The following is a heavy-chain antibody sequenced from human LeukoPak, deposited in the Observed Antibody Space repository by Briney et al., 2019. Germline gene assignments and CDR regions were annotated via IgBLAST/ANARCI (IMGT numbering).Heavy chain of an antibody. CDR3: AKVGCTSTSCYTDEHFDY. CDR1: GFTFSNFA. D-gene: IGHD2-2*02. J-gene: IGHJ4*02. V-gene: IGHV3-23*01. CDR2: ISISGDST. Sequence: GGSLRLSCAASGFTFSNFAMTWVRQAPGKGLEWVSAISISGDSTYYADSVKGRFTISRDNSKNTLYLQMNSLRAEDTAVYYCAKVGCTSTSCYTDEHFDYWGQGTLVTVSS.